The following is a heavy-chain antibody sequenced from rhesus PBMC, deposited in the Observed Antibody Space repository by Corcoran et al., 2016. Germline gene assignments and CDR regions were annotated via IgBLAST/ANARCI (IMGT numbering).Heavy chain of an antibody. CDR2: INSGGGST. CDR3: AKPYCTSTTCYARSFDY. V-gene: IGHV3S5*01. J-gene: IGHJ4*01. Sequence: EVQLVETGGGLVQPGGSLKLSCAASGFTFSSYGMSWVRQAPGKGLEWVSAINSGGGSTYDEDSAKGRCTISRDNSKNTLSLQMTSLRAEDTAVYYCAKPYCTSTTCYARSFDYWGQGVLVTVSS. CDR1: GFTFSSYG. D-gene: IGHD2-2*01.